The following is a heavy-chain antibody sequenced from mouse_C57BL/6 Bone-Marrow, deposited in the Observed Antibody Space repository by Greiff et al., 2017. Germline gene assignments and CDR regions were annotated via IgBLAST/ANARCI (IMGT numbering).Heavy chain of an antibody. Sequence: VQLQQSGPELVKPGASVKLSCKASGYTFTSYDLNWVKQRPGPGLAWIGWIYPRDGSTKYNEKFKGKATLTVDTSSSTAYMELHSLTSEDSAVYFCARDYGSSYWYFDVWGTGTTVTVSS. V-gene: IGHV1-85*01. CDR2: IYPRDGST. CDR1: GYTFTSYD. J-gene: IGHJ1*03. D-gene: IGHD1-1*01. CDR3: ARDYGSSYWYFDV.